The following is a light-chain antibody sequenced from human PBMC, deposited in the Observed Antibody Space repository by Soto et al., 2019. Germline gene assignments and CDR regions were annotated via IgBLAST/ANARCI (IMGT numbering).Light chain of an antibody. CDR2: DAS. CDR1: QSISSW. V-gene: IGKV1-5*01. Sequence: SQSISSWLAWYQQKPGKAPELLIYDASSLESGVPSRFSGSGSGTEFTLTISSLQPDDFATYLCQQYNSYFPLTFGGGTKVDIK. J-gene: IGKJ4*01. CDR3: QQYNSYFPLT.